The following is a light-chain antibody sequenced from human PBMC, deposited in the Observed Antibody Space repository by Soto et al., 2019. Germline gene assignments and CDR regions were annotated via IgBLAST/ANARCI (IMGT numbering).Light chain of an antibody. J-gene: IGKJ4*01. CDR3: QQLTTYPLT. CDR2: AAS. CDR1: QDISSY. V-gene: IGKV1-9*01. Sequence: DIQMTPSPSTLSASVGDRVTITCRASQDISSYLAWYQQRPGKAPKLLIYAASTLQSGVPSRFSGSGSGTDFTLTISSLQPEDFATYYCQQLTTYPLTFGGGTKVDIK.